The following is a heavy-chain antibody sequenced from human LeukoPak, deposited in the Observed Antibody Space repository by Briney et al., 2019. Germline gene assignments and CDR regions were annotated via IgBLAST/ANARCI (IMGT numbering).Heavy chain of an antibody. CDR3: AKDLTGTIAAAGTSLLN. Sequence: GGSLRLSCSASGFTFNTYWMSWVRQAPGKGLQWVANVRPDGREQRYVDSVKGRFTISRDNAKNLVYLQMNSLRAEDTAVYYCAKDLTGTIAAAGTSLLNWGQGTLVTVSS. CDR2: VRPDGREQ. D-gene: IGHD6-13*01. CDR1: GFTFNTYW. J-gene: IGHJ4*02. V-gene: IGHV3-7*03.